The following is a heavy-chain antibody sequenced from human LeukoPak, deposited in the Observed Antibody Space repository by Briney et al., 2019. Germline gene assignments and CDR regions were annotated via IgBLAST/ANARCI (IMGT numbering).Heavy chain of an antibody. CDR3: AREGIAAAVGFDP. D-gene: IGHD6-13*01. Sequence: ASVKVSCKASGYTFTGYYMHWVRQAPGQGLEWMGWINPNSGGTNYAQKFQGRVTMTRDTSTSTAYMELSRLRSDDTAVYYCAREGIAAAVGFDPWGQGTPVTVSS. CDR1: GYTFTGYY. J-gene: IGHJ5*02. V-gene: IGHV1-2*02. CDR2: INPNSGGT.